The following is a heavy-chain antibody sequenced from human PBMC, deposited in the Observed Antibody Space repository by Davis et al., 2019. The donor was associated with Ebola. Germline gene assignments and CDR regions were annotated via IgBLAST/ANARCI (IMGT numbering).Heavy chain of an antibody. J-gene: IGHJ4*02. D-gene: IGHD2-21*01. CDR3: ARDGHVDHYSSFDY. V-gene: IGHV3-30-3*01. CDR1: GFTFSSYA. CDR2: ISYDGSNK. Sequence: GESLKISCAASGFTFSSYAMHWVRQAPGKGLEWVAVISYDGSNKYYADSVKGRFTISRDNSKNTLYLQMNSLRAEDTAVYYCARDGHVDHYSSFDYWGQGTLVTVSS.